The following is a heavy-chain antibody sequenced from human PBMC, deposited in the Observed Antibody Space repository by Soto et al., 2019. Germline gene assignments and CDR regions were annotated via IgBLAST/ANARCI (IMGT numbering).Heavy chain of an antibody. CDR1: GFTFDDYA. D-gene: IGHD3-10*01. CDR2: ISWNSGSI. J-gene: IGHJ4*02. V-gene: IGHV3-9*01. Sequence: EVQLVESGGGLVQPGRSLRLSCAASGFTFDDYAMHWVRQAPGKGLEWVSGISWNSGSIGYADSVKGRFTISRDNAKNSLYLQMNSLRAEDTALYYCAKGVGSGSSLIDYWGQGTRVTVSS. CDR3: AKGVGSGSSLIDY.